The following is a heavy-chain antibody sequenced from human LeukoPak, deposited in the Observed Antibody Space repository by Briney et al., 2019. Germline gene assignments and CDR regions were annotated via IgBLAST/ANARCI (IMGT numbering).Heavy chain of an antibody. Sequence: GASVKVSCKASGYTFTGYYIHWVRQAPGQGLEWMGWINPDSGGTNYAQNFQGRVTMARDTSISTAYMELSRLRSDDTAVYYCARESRIEYYYYYMDVWGKGTTVTVSS. J-gene: IGHJ6*03. CDR1: GYTFTGYY. CDR3: ARESRIEYYYYYMDV. V-gene: IGHV1-2*02. CDR2: INPDSGGT.